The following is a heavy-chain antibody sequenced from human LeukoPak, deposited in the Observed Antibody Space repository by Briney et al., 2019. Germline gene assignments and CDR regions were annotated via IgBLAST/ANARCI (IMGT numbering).Heavy chain of an antibody. CDR2: INPNSGDT. CDR3: ARPRDDSKSWGTWFDP. Sequence: ASVAVSCKASGYTFTDYYMHWVRQAPGQGLEWMGWINPNSGDTKYAQKFQGRVTMTRETSISTAYMELNRLRSDDTAVYYCARPRDDSKSWGTWFDPWGQGTLVTPSA. D-gene: IGHD3-16*01. V-gene: IGHV1-2*02. J-gene: IGHJ5*02. CDR1: GYTFTDYY.